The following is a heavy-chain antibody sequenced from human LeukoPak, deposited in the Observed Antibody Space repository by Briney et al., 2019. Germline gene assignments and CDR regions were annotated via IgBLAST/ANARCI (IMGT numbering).Heavy chain of an antibody. J-gene: IGHJ6*03. CDR1: GFTFSSYG. V-gene: IGHV3-23*01. Sequence: GGSLRLSCAASGFTFSSYGMSWVRQAPGKGLEWVSAISGSGGSTYYADSVKGRFTISRDNSKNTLYLQMNSLRAEDTAVYYCAKASDSSGYYRYYYYYMDVWGKGTTVTVSS. CDR2: ISGSGGST. CDR3: AKASDSSGYYRYYYYYMDV. D-gene: IGHD3-22*01.